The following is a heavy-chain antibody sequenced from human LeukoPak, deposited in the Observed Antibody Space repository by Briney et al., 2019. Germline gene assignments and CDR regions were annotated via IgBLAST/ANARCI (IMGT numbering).Heavy chain of an antibody. CDR1: GGSFSGYY. CDR3: ARDQGQLGMIDY. J-gene: IGHJ4*02. D-gene: IGHD7-27*01. CDR2: INHSGST. V-gene: IGHV4-34*01. Sequence: SETLSLTCAVYGGSFSGYYWSWIRQPPGKGLEWIGEINHSGSTNYNPSLKSRVTISVDTSKNQFSLKLSSVTAADTAVYYCARDQGQLGMIDYWGQGTLVTVSS.